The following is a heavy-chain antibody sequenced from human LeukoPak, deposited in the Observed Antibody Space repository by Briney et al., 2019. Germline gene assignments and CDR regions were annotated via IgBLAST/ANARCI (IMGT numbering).Heavy chain of an antibody. CDR1: GFAFSSDW. J-gene: IGHJ4*02. CDR2: IKQDGSEK. V-gene: IGHV3-7*01. CDR3: ARDSSSWYDVDY. Sequence: GGSLRLSCAASGFAFSSDWMSWVRQAPGKGLEWVANIKQDGSEKYYVDSVKGRFTISRDNAKNSLYLQMNSLRAEDTAVYYCARDSSSWYDVDYWGQGTLVTVSS. D-gene: IGHD6-13*01.